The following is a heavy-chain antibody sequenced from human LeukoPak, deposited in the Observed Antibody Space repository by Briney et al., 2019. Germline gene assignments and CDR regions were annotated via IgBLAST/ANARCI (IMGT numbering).Heavy chain of an antibody. D-gene: IGHD3-3*01. CDR2: IYPGDSDT. V-gene: IGHV5-51*01. J-gene: IGHJ4*02. CDR1: GYSFTSYW. Sequence: GESLQISCKGSGYSFTSYWIGWVRQMPGKGLEWMGIIYPGDSDTRYSPSFQGQVTISADKSISTAYLQWSSLKASDTAMYYCARRDFWSGYWKPFDYWGQGTLVTVSS. CDR3: ARRDFWSGYWKPFDY.